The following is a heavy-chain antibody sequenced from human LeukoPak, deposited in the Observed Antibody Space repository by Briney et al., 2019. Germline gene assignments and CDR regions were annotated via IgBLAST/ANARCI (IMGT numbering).Heavy chain of an antibody. Sequence: ASVKVSCKASGYTFTSYDINWVRQATGQGLEWMGWVNPNSGNTGYAQKFQGRVTMTRNTSISTTYMELSSLRSEDTAVYYCARTYYYDSSGYYNWFDPWGQGTLVTVSS. CDR3: ARTYYYDSSGYYNWFDP. J-gene: IGHJ5*02. CDR1: GYTFTSYD. CDR2: VNPNSGNT. V-gene: IGHV1-8*01. D-gene: IGHD3-22*01.